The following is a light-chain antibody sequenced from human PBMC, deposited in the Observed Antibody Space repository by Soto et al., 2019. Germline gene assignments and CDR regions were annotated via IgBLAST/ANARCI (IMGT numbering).Light chain of an antibody. J-gene: IGKJ1*01. CDR3: HEYNTWPGT. CDR1: QGLNRN. Sequence: ETVLTQSPATLSVSPGETATLSCTTSQGLNRNLAWYQQKLGQAPRVLIYGASTRAAGIPARFSGSGSGTEFILTISSLQSEDFAVYYCHEYNTWPGTFGQGTKVEIK. V-gene: IGKV3-15*01. CDR2: GAS.